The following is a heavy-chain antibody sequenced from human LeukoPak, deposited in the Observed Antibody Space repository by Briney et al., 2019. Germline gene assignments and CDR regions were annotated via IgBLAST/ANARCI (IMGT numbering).Heavy chain of an antibody. Sequence: GGSLRLSCAASGFTFSAYGMHWVRQAPGKGLGWVAVIWSDGSERYYADSVKGRFTISRDNSKNTLDLQMNSLRAEDTAVYYCARDYDSRGDYLDAFDVCGQGTMVTVSS. CDR1: GFTFSAYG. D-gene: IGHD3-22*01. V-gene: IGHV3-33*01. CDR2: IWSDGSER. J-gene: IGHJ3*01. CDR3: ARDYDSRGDYLDAFDV.